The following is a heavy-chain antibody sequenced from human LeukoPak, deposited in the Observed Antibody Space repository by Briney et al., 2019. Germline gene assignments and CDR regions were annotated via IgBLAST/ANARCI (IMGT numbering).Heavy chain of an antibody. J-gene: IGHJ6*02. CDR1: GCTFTSYD. Sequence: GASVKVSCKASGCTFTSYDINWVRQATGQGLEWMGWMNPNSGNTGYAQKFQGRVTMTRNTSISTAYMELSSLRSEDTAVYYCARRPSRVTMVRGVIIGLGPMDVWGQGTTVTVSS. CDR3: ARRPSRVTMVRGVIIGLGPMDV. CDR2: MNPNSGNT. D-gene: IGHD3-10*01. V-gene: IGHV1-8*01.